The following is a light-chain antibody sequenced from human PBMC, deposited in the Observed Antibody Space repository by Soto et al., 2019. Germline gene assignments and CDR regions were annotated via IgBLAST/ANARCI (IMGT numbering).Light chain of an antibody. J-gene: IGKJ5*01. CDR3: QKSYSTPIN. Sequence: DIQMTQSPSSLSASVGDRVTITCRASQSISSYLNWYQQKPGKAPKLLIYAASSLQSGVPSRFSGSGSGTDFTLTISSLQPEDSATYYCQKSYSTPINFGQGTRLEIK. V-gene: IGKV1-39*01. CDR2: AAS. CDR1: QSISSY.